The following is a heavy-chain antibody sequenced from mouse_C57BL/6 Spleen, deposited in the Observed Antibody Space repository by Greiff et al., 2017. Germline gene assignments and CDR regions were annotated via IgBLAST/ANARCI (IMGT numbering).Heavy chain of an antibody. CDR3: TALYYYGPYFDY. Sequence: EVKLQESGGGLVQPGGSMKLSCVASGFTFSNYWMNWVRQSPEKGLEWVAQIRLKSDNYATHYAESVKGRFTISRDDSKSSVYLQMNNLRAEDTGIYYCTALYYYGPYFDYWGQGTTLTVSS. CDR1: GFTFSNYW. J-gene: IGHJ2*01. V-gene: IGHV6-3*01. CDR2: IRLKSDNYAT. D-gene: IGHD1-1*01.